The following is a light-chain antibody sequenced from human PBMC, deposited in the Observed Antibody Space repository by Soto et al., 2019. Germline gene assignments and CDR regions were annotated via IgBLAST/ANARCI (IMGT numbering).Light chain of an antibody. J-gene: IGKJ1*01. V-gene: IGKV1-5*03. CDR2: KAS. Sequence: DIQMTQSPSTLSASVGDRVTITCRASQSIRSWLAWYQQKPGKAPKLLIYKASSLETGVPLRFSGSGSGTEFTLTISSLQPDDFETYYCQQYNSYPWTFGQGTKVDTK. CDR1: QSIRSW. CDR3: QQYNSYPWT.